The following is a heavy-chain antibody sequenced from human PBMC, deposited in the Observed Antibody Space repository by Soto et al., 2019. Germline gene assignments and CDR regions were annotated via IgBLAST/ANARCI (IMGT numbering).Heavy chain of an antibody. CDR3: ATTTESLRYFDWLLYFY. V-gene: IGHV1-24*01. D-gene: IGHD3-9*01. J-gene: IGHJ4*02. Sequence: ASVKVSCKVSGYTLTELSMHWVRQAPGKGLEWMGGFDPEDGETIYAQKFQGRVTMTEDTSTDTAYMELSSLRSEDTAMYYCATTTESLRYFDWLLYFYWGQGTLVTVSS. CDR2: FDPEDGET. CDR1: GYTLTELS.